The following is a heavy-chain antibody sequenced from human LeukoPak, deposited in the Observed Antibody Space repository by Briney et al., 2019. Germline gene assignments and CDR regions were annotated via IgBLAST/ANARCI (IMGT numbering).Heavy chain of an antibody. J-gene: IGHJ4*02. V-gene: IGHV4-39*07. CDR1: GGSISSSSYY. D-gene: IGHD5-18*01. CDR2: IYYSGST. CDR3: ARRGRRGYSYGYFGSFLDY. Sequence: SETLSLTCTVSGGSISSSSYYWGWIRQPPGKGLEWIGSIYYSGSTYYNPSLKSRVTISVDTPKNQFSLKLSSVTAADTAVYYCARRGRRGYSYGYFGSFLDYWGQGTLVTVSS.